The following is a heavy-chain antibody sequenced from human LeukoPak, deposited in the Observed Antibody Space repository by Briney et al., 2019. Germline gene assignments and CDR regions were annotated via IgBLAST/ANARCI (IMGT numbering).Heavy chain of an antibody. CDR2: ISGSGGST. J-gene: IGHJ4*02. D-gene: IGHD4-11*01. CDR3: AKVNSYYQFGY. CDR1: GFTFSHFA. Sequence: GGSLRLSCAASGFTFSHFAMHWVRQAPGKGLEWVSAISGSGGSTYYADSVKGRFTISRDNSKNTLYLQMNSLRAEDTAVYYCAKVNSYYQFGYWGQGTLVTVSS. V-gene: IGHV3-23*01.